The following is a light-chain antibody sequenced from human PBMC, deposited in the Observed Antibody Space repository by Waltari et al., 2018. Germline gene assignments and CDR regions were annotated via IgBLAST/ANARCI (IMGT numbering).Light chain of an antibody. Sequence: ELVLTQSPATLSLSPGERATLSCRASQSIDNYLAWYQQKPGQAPRLLIYDASYRATGIPVRFSGSGSGTDFTLTISGLQPDDFATYYCQQSKEVPFTFGQGTKLEIK. J-gene: IGKJ2*01. CDR1: QSIDNY. CDR3: QQSKEVPFT. V-gene: IGKV3-11*01. CDR2: DAS.